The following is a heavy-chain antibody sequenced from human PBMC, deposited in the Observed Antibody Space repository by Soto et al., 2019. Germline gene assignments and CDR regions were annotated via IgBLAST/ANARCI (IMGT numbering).Heavy chain of an antibody. CDR2: ISWNSGSI. CDR1: GFTFDDYA. J-gene: IGHJ3*02. D-gene: IGHD6-13*01. CDR3: AKGTFGDSSSWAPDAFDI. V-gene: IGHV3-9*01. Sequence: GGSLRLSCAASGFTFDDYAMHWVRQAPGKGLEWVSGISWNSGSIGYADSVKGRFTISRDNAKNSLYLQMNSLRAEDTALYYCAKGTFGDSSSWAPDAFDIWGQGTMVTVSS.